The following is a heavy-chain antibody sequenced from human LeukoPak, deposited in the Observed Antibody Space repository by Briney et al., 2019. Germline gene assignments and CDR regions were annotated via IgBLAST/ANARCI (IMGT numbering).Heavy chain of an antibody. CDR3: ARDAFMGY. CDR1: GFKFSSND. Sequence: GGSLRLSCAVSGFKFSSNDMNWVGQARGKGLEWVSIIYNGGGTTYYADSVQGRFTISRDNSKNTLYLQMNSLRAEDTALYYCARDAFMGYWGQGTLLTVSS. D-gene: IGHD3-10*01. CDR2: IYNGGGTT. J-gene: IGHJ4*02. V-gene: IGHV3-53*01.